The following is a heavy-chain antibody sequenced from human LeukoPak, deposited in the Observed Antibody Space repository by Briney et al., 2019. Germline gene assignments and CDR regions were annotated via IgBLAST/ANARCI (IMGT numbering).Heavy chain of an antibody. J-gene: IGHJ6*02. D-gene: IGHD3-16*01. CDR1: GLTFSSYA. CDR2: ISGSGGST. Sequence: GGSLRLSCAASGLTFSSYAMSWVRQAQGKGLEWVSAISGSGGSTYYADSVKGRFTISRDNSKNTLYLQMNSLRAEDTAVYYCAKPQGDYDYVWGSSPDYGMDVWGQGTTVTVSS. V-gene: IGHV3-23*01. CDR3: AKPQGDYDYVWGSSPDYGMDV.